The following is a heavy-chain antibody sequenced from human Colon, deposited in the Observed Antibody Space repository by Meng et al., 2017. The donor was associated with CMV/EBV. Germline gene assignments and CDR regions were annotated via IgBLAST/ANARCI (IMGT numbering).Heavy chain of an antibody. V-gene: IGHV3-11*01. CDR2: IGTSDSTT. J-gene: IGHJ4*02. CDR1: GFNFGDYY. D-gene: IGHD3-16*01. CDR3: ARGGEMNHDH. Sequence: GESLKISCAASGFNFGDYYMGWIRQAPGKGLEWVSMIGTSDSTTYYADSVKGRFTISRDNAKNSLDLQMNSLRADDTAVYYCARGGEMNHDHWGQGRLVTVSS.